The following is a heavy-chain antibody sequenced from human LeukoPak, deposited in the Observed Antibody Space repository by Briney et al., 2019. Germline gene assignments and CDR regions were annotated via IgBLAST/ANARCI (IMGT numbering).Heavy chain of an antibody. J-gene: IGHJ4*02. CDR2: IYPGDSDT. CDR3: ARRGYDSSAPPDY. V-gene: IGHV5-51*01. D-gene: IGHD3-22*01. CDR1: GYYFTSYW. Sequence: PGESLKISCKGSGYYFTSYWTGWVRQMPGKGLEWMGIIYPGDSDTRYSPSFQGQVTISADKSISTAYLQWSSLKASDTAMYYCARRGYDSSAPPDYWGQGTLVTASS.